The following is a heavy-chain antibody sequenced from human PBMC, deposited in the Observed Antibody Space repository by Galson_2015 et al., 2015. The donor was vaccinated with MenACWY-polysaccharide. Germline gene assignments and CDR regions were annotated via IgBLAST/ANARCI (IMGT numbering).Heavy chain of an antibody. Sequence: WYNDYAVSVKSRITINPDTSKNQFSLQLNSVTPEDTAIYYCARISIFGVIINAMDVWGQGTLVTVSS. D-gene: IGHD3-3*01. CDR3: ARISIFGVIINAMDV. J-gene: IGHJ4*02. CDR2: WYN. V-gene: IGHV6-1*01.